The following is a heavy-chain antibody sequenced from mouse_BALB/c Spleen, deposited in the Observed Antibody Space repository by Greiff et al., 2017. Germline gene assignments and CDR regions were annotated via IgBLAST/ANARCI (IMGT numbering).Heavy chain of an antibody. J-gene: IGHJ4*01. V-gene: IGHV5-9-4*01. CDR3: ARVSRGDYAMDY. CDR1: GFTFSSYA. Sequence: EVNLVESGGGLVKPGGSLKLSCAASGFTFSSYAMSWVRQSPEKRLEWVAEISSGGSYTYYPDTVTGRFTISRDNAKNTLYLEMSSLRSEDTAMYYCARVSRGDYAMDYWGQGTSVTVSS. CDR2: ISSGGSYT.